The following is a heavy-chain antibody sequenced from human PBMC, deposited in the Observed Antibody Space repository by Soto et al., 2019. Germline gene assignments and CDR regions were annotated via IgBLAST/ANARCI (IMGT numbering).Heavy chain of an antibody. CDR3: AREAAIAARLDS. D-gene: IGHD6-6*01. J-gene: IGHJ4*02. Sequence: PSETLSLTCTVSGGSISSGDYCWSWLRQPPGKGLEWIGYIYYSGSTYYNPSLKSRVTISVDTSKNQFSLKLSSVTAADTAVYYCAREAAIAARLDSWGQGTLVTVSS. CDR1: GGSISSGDYC. CDR2: IYYSGST. V-gene: IGHV4-30-4*01.